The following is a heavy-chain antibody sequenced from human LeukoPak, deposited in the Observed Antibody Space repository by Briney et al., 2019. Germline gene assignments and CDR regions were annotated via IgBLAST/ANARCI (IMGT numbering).Heavy chain of an antibody. CDR1: GFTFSSYS. Sequence: GGSLRLSCAASGFTFSSYSMNWVRQAPGKGLEWVSSISSSSTYIYYADSVKGRFTISRDNAKNSLYLQMNSLRGEDTAVYYCARESFSGWYDDDWGKGTLVTVSS. CDR2: ISSSSTYI. V-gene: IGHV3-21*01. D-gene: IGHD6-19*01. J-gene: IGHJ4*02. CDR3: ARESFSGWYDDD.